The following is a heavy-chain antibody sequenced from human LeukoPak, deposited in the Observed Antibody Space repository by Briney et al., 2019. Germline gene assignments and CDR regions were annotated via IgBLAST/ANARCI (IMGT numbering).Heavy chain of an antibody. CDR2: ISSSSSTI. D-gene: IGHD3-22*01. V-gene: IGHV3-48*01. CDR1: GFTFSSYS. J-gene: IGHJ4*02. CDR3: ARSYYYDSSGYYK. Sequence: PGGSLRLSCAASGFTFSSYSMNWVRQAPGKGLEWVSYISSSSSTIYYADSVKGRFTISRDNAKNSPYLQMNSLRAEDTAVYYCARSYYYDSSGYYKWGQGTLVTVSS.